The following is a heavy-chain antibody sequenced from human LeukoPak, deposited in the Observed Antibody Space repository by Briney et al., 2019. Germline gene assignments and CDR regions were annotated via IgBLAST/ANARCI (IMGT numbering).Heavy chain of an antibody. CDR1: SGSISTSNYY. V-gene: IGHV4-61*01. CDR3: ARAQEQLFLPDY. D-gene: IGHD6-13*01. Sequence: SETLSLTCTVSSGSISTSNYYWSWIRQPPGKGLEWIGYIYYSGSTNYNPSLKSRVTISVDTSKNQFSLKLSSVTAADTAVYYCARAQEQLFLPDYWGQGTLVTVSS. CDR2: IYYSGST. J-gene: IGHJ4*02.